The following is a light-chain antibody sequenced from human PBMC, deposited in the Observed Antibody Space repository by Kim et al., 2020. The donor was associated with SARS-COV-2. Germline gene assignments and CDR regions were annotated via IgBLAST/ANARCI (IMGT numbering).Light chain of an antibody. CDR1: QTVKNY. CDR2: STS. V-gene: IGKV3-20*01. CDR3: QQYGTSPLT. Sequence: LSPGESATLSCRAAQTVKNYLAWYQQKPGQAPRLLIHSTSRRASGTPDRFSGAGSGTDFTLTISRLEPEDFAEYYCQQYGTSPLTFGGGTKVEIK. J-gene: IGKJ4*01.